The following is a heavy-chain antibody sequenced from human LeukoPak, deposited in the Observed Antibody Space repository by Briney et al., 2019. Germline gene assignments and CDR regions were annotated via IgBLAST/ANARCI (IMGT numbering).Heavy chain of an antibody. CDR2: INPSGGST. D-gene: IGHD4-23*01. CDR1: GYTFTSYY. CDR3: ARGNSVEDTAWWFDP. Sequence: ASVKVSCKASGYTFTSYYMHWVRQAPGQGLEWMGIINPSGGSTSYAQKFQGRVTMTRDMSTSTDYMELSSLRSEDTAVFYCARGNSVEDTAWWFDPWGQGTLVTVSS. J-gene: IGHJ5*02. V-gene: IGHV1-46*01.